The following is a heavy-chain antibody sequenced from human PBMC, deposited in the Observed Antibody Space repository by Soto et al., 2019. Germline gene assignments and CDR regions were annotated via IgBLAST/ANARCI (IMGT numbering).Heavy chain of an antibody. J-gene: IGHJ4*02. CDR2: IYPGDSDT. D-gene: IGHD6-13*01. Sequence: ESLKISCQGSGYNFDSTWIGWVRQMPGKGLEWMGTIYPGDSDTRYSPSFQGQVTISVDKSINTAYLQWSSLKASDTAMYYCARQLGGSSWVYFGSWGQGTVVTVSS. CDR1: GYNFDSTW. V-gene: IGHV5-51*01. CDR3: ARQLGGSSWVYFGS.